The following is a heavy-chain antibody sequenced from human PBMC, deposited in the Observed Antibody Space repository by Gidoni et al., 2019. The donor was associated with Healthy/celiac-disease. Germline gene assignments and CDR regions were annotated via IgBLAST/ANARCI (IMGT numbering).Heavy chain of an antibody. CDR3: AKDQTVRGIYNWFDP. CDR1: GFTFSSYA. Sequence: EVQLLESGGGLVQPGGSLSLSCAASGFTFSSYAISWVRQAPGKGLEGVSAISGSGGSTYYADSVKGRFTISRDNSKNTLYLQMNSLRAEDTAVYYCAKDQTVRGIYNWFDPWGQGTLVTVSS. J-gene: IGHJ5*02. V-gene: IGHV3-23*01. CDR2: ISGSGGST. D-gene: IGHD3-10*01.